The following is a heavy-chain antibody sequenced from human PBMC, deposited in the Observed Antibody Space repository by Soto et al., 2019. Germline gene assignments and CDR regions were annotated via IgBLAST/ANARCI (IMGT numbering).Heavy chain of an antibody. J-gene: IGHJ3*01. CDR3: ARHGYCSGGSCSGTFEF. CDR2: IYYSGST. D-gene: IGHD2-15*01. V-gene: IGHV4-59*08. Sequence: PGKGLEWIGYIYYSGSTNYNPSLKSRVAIAGDTSKNQFALKLSSVTAADTAVYYCARHGYCSGGSCSGTFEFWGQGTMVIV.